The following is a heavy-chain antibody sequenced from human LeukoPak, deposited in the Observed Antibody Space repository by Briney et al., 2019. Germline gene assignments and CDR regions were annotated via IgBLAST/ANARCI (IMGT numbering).Heavy chain of an antibody. Sequence: SETLSLTCAVYGGSFSGYYWGWIRQPPGKGLEWIGEINHSGSTNYNPSLKSRVTISVDTPKNQFSLKLSSVTAADTAVYYCAGVVGATTIGWFDPWGQGTLVTVSS. J-gene: IGHJ5*02. CDR3: AGVVGATTIGWFDP. D-gene: IGHD1-26*01. CDR2: INHSGST. V-gene: IGHV4-34*01. CDR1: GGSFSGYY.